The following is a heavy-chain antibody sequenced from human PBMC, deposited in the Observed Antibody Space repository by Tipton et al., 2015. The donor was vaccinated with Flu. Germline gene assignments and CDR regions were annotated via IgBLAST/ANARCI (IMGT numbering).Heavy chain of an antibody. D-gene: IGHD3-3*01. CDR1: GGSFSGYY. J-gene: IGHJ4*02. CDR3: ALVTPPMSGYYSDY. CDR2: INHSGST. V-gene: IGHV4-34*01. Sequence: TLSLTCAVYGGSFSGYYWSWIRQPPGKGLEWIGEINHSGSTNYNPSLKSRVTISVDTSKNQFSLKLSSVTAADTAVYYCALVTPPMSGYYSDYWGQGTLVTVSS.